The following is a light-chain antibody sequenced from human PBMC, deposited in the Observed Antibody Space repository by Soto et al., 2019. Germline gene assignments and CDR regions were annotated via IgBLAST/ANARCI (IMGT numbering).Light chain of an antibody. J-gene: IGKJ5*01. CDR3: HQYNNWPRT. CDR1: QSVRNN. Sequence: EIVLTQSPGTLSLSPGERATLSCRASQSVRNNLAWYQKKPGQAPSILIYGASTRATGIPARFSGSGSGTEFNLTISRLQSEDFAVYFCHQYNNWPRTFGQGTRVEIK. V-gene: IGKV3-15*01. CDR2: GAS.